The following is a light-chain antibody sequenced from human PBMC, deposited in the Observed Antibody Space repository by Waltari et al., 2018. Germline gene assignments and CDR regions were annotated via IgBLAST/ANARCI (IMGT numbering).Light chain of an antibody. Sequence: QSVLTQPPSASGTPGQRVTISCSGSSSNIGSNYVYWYQQLPGTAPKLLIYRNNRRSSGVPDRFSGSKSGTSASLAISGLRSEDEADDYCAAWDDSLSGWVFGGGTKLTVL. CDR1: SSNIGSNY. V-gene: IGLV1-47*01. CDR2: RNN. CDR3: AAWDDSLSGWV. J-gene: IGLJ3*02.